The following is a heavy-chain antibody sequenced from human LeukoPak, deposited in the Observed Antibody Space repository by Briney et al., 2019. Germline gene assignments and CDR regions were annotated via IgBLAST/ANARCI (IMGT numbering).Heavy chain of an antibody. CDR2: IYPGDSDT. D-gene: IGHD3-16*01. CDR1: GYSFTSYW. CDR3: ARLGGGAMIPYYYYYMDV. J-gene: IGHJ6*03. V-gene: IGHV5-51*01. Sequence: GESLKISCKGSGYSFTSYWIGWVRQMPGKGREGMGGIYPGDSDTSYSPSFQGQVTISADKSITPPYLHWSSLKASDTAMYYCARLGGGAMIPYYYYYMDVWGKGTTVTVSS.